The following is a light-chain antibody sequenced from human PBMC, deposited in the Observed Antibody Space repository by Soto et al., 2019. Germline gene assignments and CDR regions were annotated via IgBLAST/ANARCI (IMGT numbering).Light chain of an antibody. CDR1: SSDIGGYNY. Sequence: QSALTQPPSASGSPGQSVTIYCTGTSSDIGGYNYVSWYQQHPGQAPKLMIFEVNKRPSGVPDRFSGSKSGNTASLTVSGLQAEAEVDYYCTSYGGSNNFVLFGGGTKLTVL. J-gene: IGLJ2*01. CDR2: EVN. V-gene: IGLV2-8*01. CDR3: TSYGGSNNFVL.